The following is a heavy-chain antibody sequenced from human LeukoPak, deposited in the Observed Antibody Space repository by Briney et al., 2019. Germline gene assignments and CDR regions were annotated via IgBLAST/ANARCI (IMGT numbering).Heavy chain of an antibody. D-gene: IGHD3-22*01. Sequence: GGALRLSCAASGFTFSNYWMSWVRPAPGKGLEGVANINRDGCEKYYVGSVKGRFTISRDSDKNSLYLQMSSLRAEDTAVYYCARASSSYYLYYFDYWGQGTLVTVSS. CDR1: GFTFSNYW. CDR2: INRDGCEK. V-gene: IGHV3-7*01. CDR3: ARASSSYYLYYFDY. J-gene: IGHJ4*02.